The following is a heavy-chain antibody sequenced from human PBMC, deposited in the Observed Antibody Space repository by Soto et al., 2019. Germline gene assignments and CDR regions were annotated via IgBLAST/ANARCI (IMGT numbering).Heavy chain of an antibody. Sequence: QVQLVESGGGVVQPGRSLRLSCAASGFSLRDYGMHWVRQAPGKGLEYVAAVSDDGSEQYYADSVRGRFTISRDNSKNTVYLQLDSLTTGDTAVYYCARDPTGGYFHSDYWGQGALVTVSS. CDR1: GFSLRDYG. J-gene: IGHJ4*02. CDR2: VSDDGSEQ. V-gene: IGHV3-30*17. CDR3: ARDPTGGYFHSDY. D-gene: IGHD1-26*01.